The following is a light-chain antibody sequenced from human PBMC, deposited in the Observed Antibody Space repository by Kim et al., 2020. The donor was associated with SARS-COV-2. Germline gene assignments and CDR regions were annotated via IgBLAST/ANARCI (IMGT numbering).Light chain of an antibody. Sequence: SASVGARATITCRARQKISGYFNWYQQKPGKAPKVLIYAASSLRSGVPSRFSGGGSGTDFTLTINSLQPEDLATYYCQQSYSAPYTFGRGTKLEI. CDR1: QKISGY. CDR2: AAS. CDR3: QQSYSAPYT. V-gene: IGKV1-39*01. J-gene: IGKJ2*01.